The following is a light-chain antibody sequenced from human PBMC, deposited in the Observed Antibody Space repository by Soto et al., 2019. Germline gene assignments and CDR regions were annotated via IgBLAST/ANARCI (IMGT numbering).Light chain of an antibody. CDR1: VLSKKY. CDR3: YSAAYHRGV. Sequence: SYELTQPSSVSVSPGQTARITCSGDVLSKKYARWFQQKPGQAPVLVIYKVSERPSGIPGRFSGSSSGTTVTLTISGAQVEDEADYYCYSAAYHRGVFGGGTKLTVL. V-gene: IGLV3-27*01. CDR2: KVS. J-gene: IGLJ2*01.